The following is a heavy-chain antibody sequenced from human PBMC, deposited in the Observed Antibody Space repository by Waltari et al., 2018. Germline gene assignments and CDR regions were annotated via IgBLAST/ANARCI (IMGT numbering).Heavy chain of an antibody. CDR3: SREITVTDADH. V-gene: IGHV3-21*06. CDR2: SSSSSTYI. Sequence: EVHLVASGDGLVKPGWSLSLSCAPAGFRFRSDTMNWVRQAPGKGLEWVSSSSSSSTYIHYADSVKGRFTISRDNAKSSLHLQMNSLRVEDTALYYCSREITVTDADHWGQGTQVTVS. CDR1: GFRFRSDT. J-gene: IGHJ4*02. D-gene: IGHD4-17*01.